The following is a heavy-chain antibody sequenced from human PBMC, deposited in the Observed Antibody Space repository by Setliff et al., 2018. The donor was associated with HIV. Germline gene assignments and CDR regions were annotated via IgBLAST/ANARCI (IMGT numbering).Heavy chain of an antibody. D-gene: IGHD3-22*01. Sequence: SETLSLTCIVSGGSINSTSYYWGWIRQPPGQGLEWIGTIYYSGDTFYNTSLKTRITISVATSKNHLSLKVSSLTAADTAVYYCARAPYYDYRGLAVYYVDYWGHGTLVTVSS. CDR1: GGSINSTSYY. V-gene: IGHV4-39*07. J-gene: IGHJ4*01. CDR3: ARAPYYDYRGLAVYYVDY. CDR2: IYYSGDT.